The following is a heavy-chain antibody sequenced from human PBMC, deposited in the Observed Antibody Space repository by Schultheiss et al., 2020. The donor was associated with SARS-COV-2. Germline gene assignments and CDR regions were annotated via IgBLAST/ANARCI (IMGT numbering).Heavy chain of an antibody. V-gene: IGHV4-34*01. CDR1: GGSFSGYY. D-gene: IGHD5-24*01. CDR3: ARGVRWLQAYYGMDV. Sequence: SQTLSLTCAVYGGSFSGYYWGWIRQPPGKGLEWIGSIYYSGSTYYNPSLKSRVTISVDTSKNQFSLKLSSVTAADTAVYYCARGVRWLQAYYGMDVWGQGTTVTVSS. J-gene: IGHJ6*02. CDR2: IYYSGST.